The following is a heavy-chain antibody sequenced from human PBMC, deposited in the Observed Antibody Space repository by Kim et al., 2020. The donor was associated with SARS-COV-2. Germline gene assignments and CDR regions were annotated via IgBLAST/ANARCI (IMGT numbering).Heavy chain of an antibody. D-gene: IGHD6-19*01. CDR3: ATGLIAVASSAYYYYYGMDV. V-gene: IGHV3-33*01. CDR2: IWYDGSNK. J-gene: IGHJ6*02. CDR1: GFTFSSYG. Sequence: GGSLRLSCAASGFTFSSYGMHWVRQAPGKGLEWVAVIWYDGSNKYYADSVKGRFTISRDNSKNTLYLQMNSLRAEDTAVYYCATGLIAVASSAYYYYYGMDVWGQGTTVTVSS.